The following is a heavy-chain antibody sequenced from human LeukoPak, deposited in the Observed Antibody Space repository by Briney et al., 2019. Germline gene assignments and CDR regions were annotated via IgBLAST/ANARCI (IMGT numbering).Heavy chain of an antibody. V-gene: IGHV1-46*01. CDR1: GYTFTSYY. CDR2: INPSGGST. J-gene: IGHJ3*02. CDR3: ASGGQQWLPQPDAFDI. D-gene: IGHD6-19*01. Sequence: GASVKVSCKASGYTFTSYYMHWVRQAPGQGLEWMGIINPSGGSTSYAQKFQGRVTMTRDMSTSTVYMELSSLRSEDTAVYYCASGGQQWLPQPDAFDIWGQGTMVTVSS.